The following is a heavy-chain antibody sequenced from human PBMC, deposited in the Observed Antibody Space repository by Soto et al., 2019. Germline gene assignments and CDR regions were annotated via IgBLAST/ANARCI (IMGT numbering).Heavy chain of an antibody. Sequence: QVQVVESGGDVVQPGKSLRLSCAASGFTFRNYAMHWVHQAPGKGLEWVAVISYDGSNKYSADSVKGRFTISRDDSKNMLYLQMNSLRGEDTAVYYCARALLMDVPYYYYYGMDVWGQGTTVTVSS. J-gene: IGHJ6*02. CDR2: ISYDGSNK. D-gene: IGHD2-8*01. CDR3: ARALLMDVPYYYYYGMDV. V-gene: IGHV3-30-3*01. CDR1: GFTFRNYA.